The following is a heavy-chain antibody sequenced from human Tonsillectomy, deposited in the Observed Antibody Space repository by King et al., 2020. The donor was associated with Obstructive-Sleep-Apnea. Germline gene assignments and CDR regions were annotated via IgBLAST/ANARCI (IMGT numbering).Heavy chain of an antibody. Sequence: VQLVESGGGVVQPGRSLRLSCAASGFTFSGYPMHWVRQAPGKGLEWVAVISYDGSNKYYADSVKGRFTISRDNSKNTLYLQMSSLRAEDTAIYYCTRALDLSYYGSGSYLVSNYYYYGVDVWGQGTTVTVSS. CDR2: ISYDGSNK. CDR3: TRALDLSYYGSGSYLVSNYYYYGVDV. J-gene: IGHJ6*02. CDR1: GFTFSGYP. D-gene: IGHD3-10*01. V-gene: IGHV3-30*04.